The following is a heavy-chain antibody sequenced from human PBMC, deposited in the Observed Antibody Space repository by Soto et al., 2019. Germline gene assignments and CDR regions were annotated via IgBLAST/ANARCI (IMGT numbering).Heavy chain of an antibody. CDR2: INPSGGST. Sequence: ASVKVSCKASGYTFTSYYMHWVRQAPGQGLEWMGIINPSGGSTSYAQKFQGRVTMTRDTSTSTVYMELSSLRSEDTAVYYCARGDYDILTGYLAHAFDYWGQGTLVTVSS. CDR1: GYTFTSYY. D-gene: IGHD3-9*01. J-gene: IGHJ4*02. CDR3: ARGDYDILTGYLAHAFDY. V-gene: IGHV1-46*03.